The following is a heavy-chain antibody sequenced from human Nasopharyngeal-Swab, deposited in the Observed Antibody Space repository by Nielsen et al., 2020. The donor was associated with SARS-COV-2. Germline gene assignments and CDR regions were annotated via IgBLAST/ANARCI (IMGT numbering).Heavy chain of an antibody. CDR3: ARHYDSSGYYLTYFDY. CDR2: INQDGSEK. CDR1: GFTFASYS. Sequence: GGSLRLSCAASGFTFASYSMTWVRQAPGKGLEWVANINQDGSEKYYLDSVKGRFTISRDNAKNSLSLQMSSLRDEDTAVYYCARHYDSSGYYLTYFDYWGQGTLVTVSS. D-gene: IGHD3-22*01. V-gene: IGHV3-7*01. J-gene: IGHJ4*02.